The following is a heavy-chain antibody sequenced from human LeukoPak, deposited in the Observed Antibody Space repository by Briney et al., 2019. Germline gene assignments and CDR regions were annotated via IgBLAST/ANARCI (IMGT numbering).Heavy chain of an antibody. J-gene: IGHJ4*02. CDR2: INHSGRT. Sequence: SETLSLTCAVSGGSFFGSHWNWIRQSPEKGLEWIGEINHSGRTTYNPSLKSRVTISVDTSKSQFLLKLPSVTAADTAVYYCARDPTTVVTLPYYFDFWGQGTLVTVSA. CDR1: GGSFFGSH. CDR3: ARDPTTVVTLPYYFDF. V-gene: IGHV4-34*01. D-gene: IGHD4-23*01.